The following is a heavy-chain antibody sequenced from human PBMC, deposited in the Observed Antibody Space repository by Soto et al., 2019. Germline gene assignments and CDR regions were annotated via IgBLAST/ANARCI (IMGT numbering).Heavy chain of an antibody. D-gene: IGHD3-22*01. Sequence: SETLSLPCPVSGGSIRSSSYYWGWIRQPPGKGLEWIGSIYYSGSTYYNPSLKSRVTISVDTSKNQFSLKLSSVTAADTAVYYCARRDSSGSNFDYWGQGTLVTVSS. CDR1: GGSIRSSSYY. V-gene: IGHV4-39*01. J-gene: IGHJ4*02. CDR2: IYYSGST. CDR3: ARRDSSGSNFDY.